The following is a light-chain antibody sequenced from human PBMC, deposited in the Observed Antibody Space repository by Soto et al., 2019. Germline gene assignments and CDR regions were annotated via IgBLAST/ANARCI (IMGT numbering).Light chain of an antibody. Sequence: QSVLTQPASVSGSPGQSITISCTGTSSDVGGYKFVSWYQQHPGKAPKLMIYEVSNRPSGVSNRFSGSKSGNTASLTISGLQGEDEADYYCSSYTSSTTQVFGGGTKLTVL. V-gene: IGLV2-14*01. J-gene: IGLJ2*01. CDR1: SSDVGGYKF. CDR3: SSYTSSTTQV. CDR2: EVS.